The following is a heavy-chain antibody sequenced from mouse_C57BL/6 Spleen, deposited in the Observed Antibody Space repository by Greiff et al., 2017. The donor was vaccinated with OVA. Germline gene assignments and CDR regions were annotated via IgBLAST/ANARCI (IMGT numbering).Heavy chain of an antibody. D-gene: IGHD2-1*01. V-gene: IGHV1-50*01. CDR1: GYTFTSYW. CDR2: IDPSDSYT. CDR3: ARPYGNYPYAMDY. Sequence: QVQLQQPGAELVKPGASVKLSCKASGYTFTSYWMQWVKQRPGQGLEWIGEIDPSDSYTNYNQKFKGKATLTVDTSSSTAYMQLSSLTSEDSAVYYCARPYGNYPYAMDYWGQGTSVTVSS. J-gene: IGHJ4*01.